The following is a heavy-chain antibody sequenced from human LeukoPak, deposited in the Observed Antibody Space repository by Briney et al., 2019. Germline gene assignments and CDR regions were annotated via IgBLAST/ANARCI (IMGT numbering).Heavy chain of an antibody. V-gene: IGHV1-69*06. J-gene: IGHJ2*01. CDR1: GGTFSSYA. D-gene: IGHD1-1*01. CDR3: ARGAGSHYWYFDL. Sequence: SVKVSCKASGGTFSSYAISWVRQAPGQGLEWMGGIIPIFGTANYAQRFQGRVTITADKSTSTAYMELSSLRSEDTAVYYCARGAGSHYWYFDLWGRGTLVTVSS. CDR2: IIPIFGTA.